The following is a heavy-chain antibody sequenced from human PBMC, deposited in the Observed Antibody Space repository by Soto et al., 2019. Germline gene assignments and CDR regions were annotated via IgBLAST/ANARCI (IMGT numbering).Heavy chain of an antibody. CDR1: GGSISSGGYS. D-gene: IGHD3-22*01. V-gene: IGHV4-30-2*01. J-gene: IGHJ4*02. CDR2: IYHSGST. Sequence: SETLSLTCAVSGGSISSGGYSWSWIRQPPGKGLEWIGYIYHSGSTYYNPSLKSRVTISVDRSKNQFSLKLSSVTAADTAVYYCARDDSSGYLDYWGQVTLVTVSS. CDR3: ARDDSSGYLDY.